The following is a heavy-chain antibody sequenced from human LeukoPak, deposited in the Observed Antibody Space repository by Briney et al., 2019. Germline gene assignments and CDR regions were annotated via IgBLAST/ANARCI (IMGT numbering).Heavy chain of an antibody. J-gene: IGHJ6*04. CDR1: GYTFTSYG. V-gene: IGHV1-18*04. Sequence: ASLKLSCKASGYTFTSYGISWVRQSPGQGLEWMGWISAYNGNTNYAQKLQGRVTMTTDTSTSTAYMELRSLRSDDTAVYYCARDERAGSGSYKYYYYGIDVWGKGTTVTVSS. CDR3: ARDERAGSGSYKYYYYGIDV. D-gene: IGHD3-10*01. CDR2: ISAYNGNT.